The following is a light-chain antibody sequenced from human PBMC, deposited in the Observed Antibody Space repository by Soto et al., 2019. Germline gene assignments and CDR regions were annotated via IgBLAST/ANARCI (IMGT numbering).Light chain of an antibody. V-gene: IGKV1-39*01. J-gene: IGKJ2*01. CDR2: TAS. CDR1: QSISTY. CDR3: QQYFSYPYT. Sequence: DIQMTQSPSSLSASVGDRVTITCRASQSISTYLNWYQHKPGKAPELLMHTASSLQSGVPSRFSGSGSGTDFTLLISSLQSEDFATYYCQQYFSYPYTFGQGTKLEIK.